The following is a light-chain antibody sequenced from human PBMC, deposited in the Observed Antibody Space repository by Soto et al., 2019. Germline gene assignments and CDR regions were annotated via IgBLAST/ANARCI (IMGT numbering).Light chain of an antibody. CDR2: EVY. CDR3: SSYAASDSFVV. Sequence: QSVLTQPASVSGSPGQSITMSCTGTASDVGRYNYVSWYQHHPDKAPKLIIYEVYKRPSGVPDRFSGSKSGNTASLTVSGLQAEDEAEYYCSSYAASDSFVVFGGCTKLTVL. CDR1: ASDVGRYNY. V-gene: IGLV2-8*01. J-gene: IGLJ2*01.